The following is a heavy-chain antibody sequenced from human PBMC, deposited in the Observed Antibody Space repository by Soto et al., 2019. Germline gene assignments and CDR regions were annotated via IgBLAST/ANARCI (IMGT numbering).Heavy chain of an antibody. D-gene: IGHD3-16*02. CDR3: ARMAVRSLSDY. Sequence: EVQLVESGGGLVKPGGSLRLSCAASGFTFSSYSMNWVRQAPGKGLEWVSSISSSSSYIYYADSVKGRFTISRDNAKNSLYLQMNSRRAEDTAVYYCARMAVRSLSDYWGQGTLVTVSS. CDR2: ISSSSSYI. J-gene: IGHJ4*02. CDR1: GFTFSSYS. V-gene: IGHV3-21*01.